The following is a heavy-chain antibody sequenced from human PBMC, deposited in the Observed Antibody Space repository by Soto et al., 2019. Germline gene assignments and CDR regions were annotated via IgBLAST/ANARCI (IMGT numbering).Heavy chain of an antibody. CDR1: GDSISSGGYY. J-gene: IGHJ4*02. V-gene: IGHV4-31*03. CDR2: IYYSGTT. CDR3: AREGGSYSPFFDY. D-gene: IGHD1-26*01. Sequence: SETLSLTCTVSGDSISSGGYYWSWIRQHPGKGLEWIGFIYYSGTTSYNPSLKSRVSISVDASKNQFSLKLNSVTAADTGVYFCAREGGSYSPFFDYWGQGTLVTVS.